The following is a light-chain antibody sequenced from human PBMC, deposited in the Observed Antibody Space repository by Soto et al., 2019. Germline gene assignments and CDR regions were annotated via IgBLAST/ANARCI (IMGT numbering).Light chain of an antibody. CDR3: SSCTTMSTSV. V-gene: IGLV2-14*03. CDR2: DVS. CDR1: SSDVGGYNY. Sequence: QSALTQPASVSGSPGQSITISCTGTSSDVGGYNYISWYQQHPGKAPKLIIFDVSNRPSGVSNRCSGSKSGNTASLTISGRQAEDEADYHCSSCTTMSTSVFGGGTKLTVL. J-gene: IGLJ2*01.